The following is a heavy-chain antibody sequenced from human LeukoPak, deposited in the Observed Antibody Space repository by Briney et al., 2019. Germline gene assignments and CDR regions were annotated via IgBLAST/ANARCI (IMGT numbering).Heavy chain of an antibody. J-gene: IGHJ4*02. Sequence: RSSETLSLTCTVSGGSISSYYWSWIRQPPGKGLEWIGYIYYSGSTNYNPSLKSRVTISVDTSKNQFSLKLSSVTAADTAVYYCARVRRGVIVDYWGQGTLVTVSS. CDR2: IYYSGST. CDR3: ARVRRGVIVDY. CDR1: GGSISSYY. V-gene: IGHV4-59*01. D-gene: IGHD3-10*01.